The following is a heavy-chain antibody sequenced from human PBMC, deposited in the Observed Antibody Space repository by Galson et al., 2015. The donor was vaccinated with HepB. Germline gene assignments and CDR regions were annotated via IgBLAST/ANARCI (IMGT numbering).Heavy chain of an antibody. V-gene: IGHV1-69*04. Sequence: SVKVSCKASGGTFSSYTISWVRQAPGQGLEWMGRIIPILGIANYAQKFQGRVTITADKSTSTAYMELSSLRSEDTAVYYCATEEYSSGGPVNWFDPWGQGTLVTVSS. CDR1: GGTFSSYT. J-gene: IGHJ5*02. CDR2: IIPILGIA. D-gene: IGHD6-25*01. CDR3: ATEEYSSGGPVNWFDP.